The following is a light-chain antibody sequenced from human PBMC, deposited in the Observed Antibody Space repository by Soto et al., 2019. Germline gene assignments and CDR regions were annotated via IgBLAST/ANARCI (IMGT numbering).Light chain of an antibody. CDR1: QAMSTY. V-gene: IGKV1-9*01. CDR2: SAS. Sequence: DIQLTQSPSFLSASIGDRVTISCRATQAMSTYLTWYQQKPGKAPKLLIYSASTLQSGVPSRFRGSGSGTWFTLTISSLQPEDVATYYCQQLKSYPLTFGGGTKVESK. J-gene: IGKJ4*01. CDR3: QQLKSYPLT.